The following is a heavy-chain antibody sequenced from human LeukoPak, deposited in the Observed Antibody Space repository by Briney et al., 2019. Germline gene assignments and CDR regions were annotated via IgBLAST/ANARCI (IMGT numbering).Heavy chain of an antibody. Sequence: SVKVSCKASGGTFSSYAISWVRQAPGQELEWMGRIIPILGIANYAQKFQGRVTITADKSTSTAYMELSSLRSEDTAVYYCARCSGSYYNIIYYYGMDVWGQGTTVTVSS. V-gene: IGHV1-69*04. D-gene: IGHD3-10*02. CDR2: IIPILGIA. J-gene: IGHJ6*02. CDR3: ARCSGSYYNIIYYYGMDV. CDR1: GGTFSSYA.